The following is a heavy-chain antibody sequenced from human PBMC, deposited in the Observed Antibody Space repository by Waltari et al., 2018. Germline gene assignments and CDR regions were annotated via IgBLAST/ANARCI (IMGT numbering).Heavy chain of an antibody. CDR1: GGSFSGYF. CDR2: INHSGST. J-gene: IGHJ4*02. Sequence: QVQLQQWGAGLLKPSETLSLTCAVYGGSFSGYFWSWIPQPPGKGLEWIGEINHSGSTNYNPSLKSRVTISVDTSKNQFSLKLSSVTAADTAVYYCARRIDFWSGYYANFDYWGQGTLVTVSS. CDR3: ARRIDFWSGYYANFDY. V-gene: IGHV4-34*01. D-gene: IGHD3-3*01.